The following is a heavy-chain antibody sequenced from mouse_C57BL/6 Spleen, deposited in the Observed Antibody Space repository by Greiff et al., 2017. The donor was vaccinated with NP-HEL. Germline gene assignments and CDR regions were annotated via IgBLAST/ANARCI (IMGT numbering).Heavy chain of an antibody. CDR1: GYSITSGYD. V-gene: IGHV3-1*01. CDR3: ARGELKTGGTKAMDY. D-gene: IGHD1-3*01. CDR2: ISYSGST. J-gene: IGHJ4*01. Sequence: EVQLQESGPGMVKPSQSLSLTCTVTGYSITSGYDWHWIRHFPGNKLEWMGYISYSGSTNYNPSLKSRISITHDTSKNHFFLKLNSLTTENTATYYSARGELKTGGTKAMDYWGQGTSVTVSS.